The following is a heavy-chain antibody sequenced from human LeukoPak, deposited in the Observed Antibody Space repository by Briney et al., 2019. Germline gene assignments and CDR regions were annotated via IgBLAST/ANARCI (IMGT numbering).Heavy chain of an antibody. CDR3: ARDLGRGYCSSTSCYVTWFDP. D-gene: IGHD2-2*01. V-gene: IGHV4-4*07. J-gene: IGHJ5*02. Sequence: PSETLSLTCTVSGGSISSYYWSWIRQPAGKGLEWIGRIYTSGSTNYNPSLKSRVTMSVDTSKNQFSLKLSSVTAADTAVYYCARDLGRGYCSSTSCYVTWFDPWGQGTLVTVSS. CDR2: IYTSGST. CDR1: GGSISSYY.